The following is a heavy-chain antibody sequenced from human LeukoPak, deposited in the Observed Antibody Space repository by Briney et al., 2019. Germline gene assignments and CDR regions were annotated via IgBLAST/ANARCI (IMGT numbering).Heavy chain of an antibody. CDR2: IIPIFGTA. D-gene: IGHD6-6*01. J-gene: IGHJ4*02. CDR1: AGTFSSYA. V-gene: IGHV1-69*05. Sequence: ASVKASCKPSAGTFSSYAIRWVRQAPGQGLEWMGRIIPIFGTADHKQKFQGRVTINTDEATSTAYMELSSLRSEDTAVYYCARCLGEYGREYYFYYWGQGTLVTVSS. CDR3: ARCLGEYGREYYFYY.